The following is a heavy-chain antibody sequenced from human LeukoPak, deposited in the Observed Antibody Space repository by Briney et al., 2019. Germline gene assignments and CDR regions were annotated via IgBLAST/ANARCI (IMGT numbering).Heavy chain of an antibody. Sequence: GGSLRLSCAGSGFTFNNAWMSWVRQAPGKGLEWVSAISGSGGSTYYADSVKGRFTISRDNSKNTLYLQMNSLRAEDTAVYYCANTYSSSWSYYFDYWGQGTLVTVSS. V-gene: IGHV3-23*01. CDR1: GFTFNNAW. D-gene: IGHD6-13*01. CDR2: ISGSGGST. J-gene: IGHJ4*02. CDR3: ANTYSSSWSYYFDY.